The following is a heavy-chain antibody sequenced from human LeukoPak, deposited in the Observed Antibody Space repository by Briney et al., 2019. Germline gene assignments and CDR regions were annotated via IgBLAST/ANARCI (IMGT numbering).Heavy chain of an antibody. J-gene: IGHJ4*02. CDR1: GFTVSSNY. CDR3: ARALPASSHTSFDY. Sequence: GGSLRLSCAASGFTVSSNYMSWVRQAPGKGLVWVSIIYDGGSTYYADSVKGRFTISRDISKNTFYLHINSLRVEDTAVYYCARALPASSHTSFDYWGQGTLVTVSS. V-gene: IGHV3-66*01. D-gene: IGHD2-2*01. CDR2: IYDGGST.